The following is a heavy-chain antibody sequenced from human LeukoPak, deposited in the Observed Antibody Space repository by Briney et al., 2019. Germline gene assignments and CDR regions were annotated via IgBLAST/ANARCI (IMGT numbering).Heavy chain of an antibody. V-gene: IGHV4-30-4*01. CDR3: ARDCSGGSCYGAFDI. CDR1: GASIRSGDYY. J-gene: IGHJ3*02. D-gene: IGHD2-15*01. Sequence: KSSETLSLTCTVSGASIRSGDYYWSWIRQPPGKGLEWIGYIYDSGSTCYNPSLKSRITISVDTSENRFSLKLSSVTATDTAVYYCARDCSGGSCYGAFDIWGQGTMVTVSS. CDR2: IYDSGST.